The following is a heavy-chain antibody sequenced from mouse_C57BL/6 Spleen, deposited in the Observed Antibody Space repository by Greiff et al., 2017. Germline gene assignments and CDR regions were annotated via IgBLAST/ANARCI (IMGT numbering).Heavy chain of an antibody. Sequence: QVQLKQSGAGLVRPGTSVKVSCKASGYAFTNYLIEWVRQRPGQGLEWIGVINPGSGGTNYTEKFKGKVTLTADKSTSTAYMQLSRLTSEDSAVYFCARGGVRTYWYFDVWGTGTTVTVSA. J-gene: IGHJ1*03. CDR2: INPGSGGT. V-gene: IGHV1-54*01. CDR1: GYAFTNYL. CDR3: ARGGVRTYWYFDV. D-gene: IGHD2-1*01.